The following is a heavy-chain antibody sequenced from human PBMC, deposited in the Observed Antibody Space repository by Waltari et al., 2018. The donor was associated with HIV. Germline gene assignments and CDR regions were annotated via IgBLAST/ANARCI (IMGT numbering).Heavy chain of an antibody. D-gene: IGHD1-1*01. Sequence: QVKLVEFGGGVVQPGKSLRLSCAAFGFPLRRYGMHWVRQAPGKGLEWVAFISYDDKLIHYGDSVKCRFNISRDSSRSTLYLQMSSLRLEDTAVYYCAREGWKKSTFFYYYYGMDVWGPGTTVTVSS. CDR2: ISYDDKLI. V-gene: IGHV3-30*03. CDR3: AREGWKKSTFFYYYYGMDV. J-gene: IGHJ6*02. CDR1: GFPLRRYG.